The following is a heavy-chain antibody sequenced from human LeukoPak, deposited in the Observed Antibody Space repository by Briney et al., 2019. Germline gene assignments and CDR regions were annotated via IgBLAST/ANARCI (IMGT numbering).Heavy chain of an antibody. J-gene: IGHJ6*02. CDR3: ARVNDSGYEPSYYYYGMDV. CDR2: IYYSGST. CDR1: GGSISSGGYY. V-gene: IGHV4-31*03. Sequence: SETLSLTCTVSGGSISSGGYYWSWIRQHPGNGLEWIGYIYYSGSTYYNPSLKSRVTISVDTSKNQFSLKLSSVTAADTAVYYCARVNDSGYEPSYYYYGMDVWAQGTTVTVSS. D-gene: IGHD5-12*01.